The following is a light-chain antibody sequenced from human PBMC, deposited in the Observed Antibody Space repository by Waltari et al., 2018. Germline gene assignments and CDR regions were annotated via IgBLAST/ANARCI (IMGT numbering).Light chain of an antibody. CDR3: QQYYSAPYT. CDR1: QSVLYSSNNKNY. Sequence: DLQMTQSPDSLAVSLGERATINCKSSQSVLYSSNNKNYLTWYQQKPGQPPKLLIYWASTRESGVPARFSGSASGTDFTLTISSLQAEDVAVYYCQQYYSAPYTFGQGTKLEIK. J-gene: IGKJ2*01. V-gene: IGKV4-1*01. CDR2: WAS.